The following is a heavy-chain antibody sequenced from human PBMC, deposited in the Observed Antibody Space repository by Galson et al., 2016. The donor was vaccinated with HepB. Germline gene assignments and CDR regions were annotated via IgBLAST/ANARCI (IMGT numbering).Heavy chain of an antibody. CDR2: IVYSGSS. V-gene: IGHV4-39*01. D-gene: IGHD2-21*02. CDR3: ARQDFSHCGGYCYWSSGPHFFDF. J-gene: IGHJ4*02. CDR1: GGSISTRSYY. Sequence: SETLSLTCTISGGSISTRSYYWGWIRQPPGKGLEWIGSIVYSGSSYYTPSLKSRVTIAVDTSKNQFSLKLSSVTAADTAVYYCARQDFSHCGGYCYWSSGPHFFDFWGQGTLVTVSS.